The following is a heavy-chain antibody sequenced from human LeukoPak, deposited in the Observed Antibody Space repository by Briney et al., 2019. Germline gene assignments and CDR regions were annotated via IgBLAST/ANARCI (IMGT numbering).Heavy chain of an antibody. Sequence: GGSLRLSCAASGFTFSSYSMNWVRQAPGKGLEWVSSISSSSSYIYYADSVKGRYTISRDNAKNSLYLQMNSLRAEDTAVYYCGRDEGAPMGAFNYWGQGPLVTVPS. V-gene: IGHV3-21*01. CDR2: ISSSSSYI. CDR3: GRDEGAPMGAFNY. J-gene: IGHJ4*02. D-gene: IGHD3-16*01. CDR1: GFTFSSYS.